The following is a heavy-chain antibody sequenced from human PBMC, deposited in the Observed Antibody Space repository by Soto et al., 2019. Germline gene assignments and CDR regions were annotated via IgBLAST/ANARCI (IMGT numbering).Heavy chain of an antibody. CDR2: IDWDDDK. Sequence: SGPTLVNPTHPLTLTCTFSGFSLSASGMCVSWIRQPPGKALEWLALIDWDDDKYYSTSLKTRLTISKDTSKNQVVLTMTNMDPVDTATYYCARIRGGTGPGNWFDPWGQGALVTVSS. V-gene: IGHV2-70*01. D-gene: IGHD3-16*01. CDR1: GFSLSASGMC. J-gene: IGHJ5*02. CDR3: ARIRGGTGPGNWFDP.